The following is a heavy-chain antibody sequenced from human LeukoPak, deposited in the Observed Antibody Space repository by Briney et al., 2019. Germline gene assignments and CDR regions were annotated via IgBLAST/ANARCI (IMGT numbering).Heavy chain of an antibody. CDR1: GFTFSYAW. CDR3: TTDWLTDCDFWSGYYQEYYFDY. CDR2: IKSKTDGGTR. Sequence: GRSLRLSCEAPGFTFSYAWMSWVRQAPGKGLEWVGRIKSKTDGGTRDYAAPVKGRFTISRDDSKNTLYLQMNSLKTEDTAVYYCTTDWLTDCDFWSGYYQEYYFDYWGQGTLVTVSS. V-gene: IGHV3-15*01. D-gene: IGHD3-3*01. J-gene: IGHJ4*02.